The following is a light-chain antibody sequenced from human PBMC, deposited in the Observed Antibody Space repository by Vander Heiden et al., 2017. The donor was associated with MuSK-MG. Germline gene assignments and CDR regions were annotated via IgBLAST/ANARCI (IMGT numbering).Light chain of an antibody. CDR2: FNNDRTH. V-gene: IGLV4-69*01. Sequence: QVVLTQSPSASASLGASVNLTCTLSSGHSNYAVAWHQHQSEKGPRYLLKFNNDRTHTRGAGIPDRFSGSSVGAERYLTISSLQSEDEADYYCQTWGPGSRWVFGGGTKLTVL. J-gene: IGLJ3*02. CDR1: SGHSNYA. CDR3: QTWGPGSRWV.